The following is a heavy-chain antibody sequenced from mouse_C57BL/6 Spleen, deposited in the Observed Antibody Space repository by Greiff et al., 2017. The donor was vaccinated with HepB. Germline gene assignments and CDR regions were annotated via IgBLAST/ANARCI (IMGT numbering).Heavy chain of an antibody. CDR3: ARDGRGPFDY. CDR1: GYTFTDYY. D-gene: IGHD1-1*01. Sequence: EVQLQQSGPELVKPGASVKISCKASGYTFTDYYMNWVKQSHGKSLEWIGDINPNNGGTSYNQKFKGKATLTVDKSSSTAYMELRSLTSEDSAVYYCARDGRGPFDYWGQGTTLTVSS. CDR2: INPNNGGT. V-gene: IGHV1-26*01. J-gene: IGHJ2*01.